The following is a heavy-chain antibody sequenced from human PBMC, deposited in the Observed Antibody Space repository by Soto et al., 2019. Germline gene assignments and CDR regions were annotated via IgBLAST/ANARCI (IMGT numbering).Heavy chain of an antibody. J-gene: IGHJ4*02. CDR1: GFTFDDYA. D-gene: IGHD3-16*01. V-gene: IGHV3-9*01. CDR3: AKDLRGGYDY. Sequence: ESGGGLAQPGRSLRLSCAASGFTFDDYAMHWVRQAPGKGLEWVSGISWNSGSIGYADSVKGRFTISRDNAKNSLYLQMNSLRAEDTALYYCAKDLRGGYDYWGQGTLVTVSS. CDR2: ISWNSGSI.